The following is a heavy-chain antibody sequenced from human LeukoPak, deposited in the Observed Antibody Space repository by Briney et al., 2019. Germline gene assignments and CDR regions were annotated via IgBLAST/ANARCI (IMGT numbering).Heavy chain of an antibody. CDR3: ARMMDIAWGMDV. CDR2: IYDSGGT. J-gene: IGHJ6*02. CDR1: GNSISSYY. D-gene: IGHD2-21*01. Sequence: KPSETLSLTCTVSGNSISSYYWSWIRQPPGQVLEWIGHIYDSGGTKYNPSLKSRVTISVDTSKNQFSLKLTSVTAADTAVYYCARMMDIAWGMDVWGQGTTVTVSS. V-gene: IGHV4-59*01.